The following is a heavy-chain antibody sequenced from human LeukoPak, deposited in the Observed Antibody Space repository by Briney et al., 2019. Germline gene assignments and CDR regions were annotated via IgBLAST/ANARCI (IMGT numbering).Heavy chain of an antibody. J-gene: IGHJ3*02. V-gene: IGHV3-53*01. CDR1: GFTISSNY. CDR3: ARAPSLGELSLSSAFDI. CDR2: IFDSGDT. Sequence: PGGSLRLSCAASGFTISSNYMNWVRQAPGKGLEWVSVIFDSGDTYYADSVKGRFTISRDTSKNTLYLQMNSLRVDATAVYYCARAPSLGELSLSSAFDIWGQGTMVTVSS. D-gene: IGHD3-16*02.